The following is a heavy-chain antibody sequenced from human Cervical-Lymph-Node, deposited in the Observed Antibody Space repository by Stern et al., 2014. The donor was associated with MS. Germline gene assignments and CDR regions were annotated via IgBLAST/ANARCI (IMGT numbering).Heavy chain of an antibody. J-gene: IGHJ4*02. Sequence: MQLVESGAEVKKPGSSVKVSCKASGGTFTTHPITWWRQAPGQGLEWMGGIIPFLNTTNYAQKLQGRITITADKSTGTTYMEISSLRSDDTAVYYCASSLVASGHWGQGTLVIVS. D-gene: IGHD2-8*02. CDR2: IIPFLNTT. V-gene: IGHV1-69*06. CDR3: ASSLVASGH. CDR1: GGTFTTHP.